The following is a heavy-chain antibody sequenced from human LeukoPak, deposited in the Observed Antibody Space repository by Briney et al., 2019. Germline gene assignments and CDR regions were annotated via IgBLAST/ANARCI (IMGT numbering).Heavy chain of an antibody. CDR1: GFTFSSYA. CDR3: AKSSITMVRGATDY. D-gene: IGHD3-10*01. CDR2: ISGSGGST. Sequence: PGGSLRLSCAASGFTFSSYAMSWVRQAPGKGLEWVSAISGSGGSTYYADSVKGRFTISRDNSENTLYLQMDSLRAEDTAVYYCAKSSITMVRGATDYWGQGTLVTVSS. V-gene: IGHV3-23*01. J-gene: IGHJ4*02.